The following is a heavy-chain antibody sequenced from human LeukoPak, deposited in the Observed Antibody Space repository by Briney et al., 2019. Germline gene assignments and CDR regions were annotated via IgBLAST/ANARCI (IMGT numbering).Heavy chain of an antibody. V-gene: IGHV1-46*01. CDR1: GYTFSSYY. Sequence: GASVKVSCKASGYTFSSYYMHWVRQAPGQGLEWMGMINPSGGRTSYAQKFQGRVTMTRDMSTSTVYMELSSLRSDDTAVYYCARDNNWFDPWGQGTLVTVSS. J-gene: IGHJ5*02. CDR2: INPSGGRT. CDR3: ARDNNWFDP.